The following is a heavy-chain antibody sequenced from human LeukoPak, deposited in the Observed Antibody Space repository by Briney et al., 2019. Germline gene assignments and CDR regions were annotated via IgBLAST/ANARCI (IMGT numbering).Heavy chain of an antibody. Sequence: GASVKVSCKASGYTFTSYGISWVRQAPGQGLEWMGWISAYNGNTNYAQKLQGRVTMTTDTSTSTAYMELRSLRSDDTAVYYCARVSDYSSSRYWFDPWGQGTLVTVSS. CDR3: ARVSDYSSSRYWFDP. CDR1: GYTFTSYG. J-gene: IGHJ5*02. D-gene: IGHD6-13*01. V-gene: IGHV1-18*01. CDR2: ISAYNGNT.